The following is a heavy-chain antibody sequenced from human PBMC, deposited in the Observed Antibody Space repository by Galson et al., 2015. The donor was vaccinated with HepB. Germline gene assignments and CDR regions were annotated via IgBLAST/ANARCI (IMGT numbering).Heavy chain of an antibody. V-gene: IGHV5-51*03. CDR2: LYPGDSDT. D-gene: IGHD3-10*01. Sequence: QSGAEVKKPGESLTISCKGSGYSFPSYWIGWVCQMPGKGLEWMGNLYPGDSDTSYSPSFQGQVTISADKSISTAYLQWSSLKASDTAMYYCAIGDWGVIAFDYWGQGTLVTVSS. CDR3: AIGDWGVIAFDY. J-gene: IGHJ4*02. CDR1: GYSFPSYW.